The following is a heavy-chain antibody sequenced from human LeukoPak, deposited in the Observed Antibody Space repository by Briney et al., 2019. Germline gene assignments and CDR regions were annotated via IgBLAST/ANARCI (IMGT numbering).Heavy chain of an antibody. V-gene: IGHV3-21*01. CDR2: ISSSSSYI. Sequence: PGGSLRLSCAASGFTFSSYSMNWVRQAPGKGLECGSSISSSSSYIYYADSVKGRFSISRDNAKNSLYLQMNSLRAEDTAVYYCARALPSPLYSGSYADAFDIWGQGTMVTVSS. CDR1: GFTFSSYS. CDR3: ARALPSPLYSGSYADAFDI. D-gene: IGHD1-26*01. J-gene: IGHJ3*02.